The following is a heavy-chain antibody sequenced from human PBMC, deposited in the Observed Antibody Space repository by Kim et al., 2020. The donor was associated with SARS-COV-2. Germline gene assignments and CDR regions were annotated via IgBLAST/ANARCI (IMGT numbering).Heavy chain of an antibody. Sequence: SVKVSCKASGGTFSSYAISWVRQAPGQGLEWMGGIIPIFGTANYAQKFQGRVTITADESTSTAYMELSSLRSEDTAVYYCASRYCSSTSCYTRDYYYYYGMDVWGQGTTVTVSS. J-gene: IGHJ6*02. CDR3: ASRYCSSTSCYTRDYYYYYGMDV. CDR2: IIPIFGTA. CDR1: GGTFSSYA. V-gene: IGHV1-69*13. D-gene: IGHD2-2*02.